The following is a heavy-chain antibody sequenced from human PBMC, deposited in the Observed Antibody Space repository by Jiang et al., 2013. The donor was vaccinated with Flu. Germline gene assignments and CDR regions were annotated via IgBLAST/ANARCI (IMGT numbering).Heavy chain of an antibody. CDR1: GYTFTGYY. J-gene: IGHJ5*02. V-gene: IGHV1-2*02. CDR3: ARAGEGSGMWDNWFDP. CDR2: INPNSGGT. D-gene: IGHD6-25*01. Sequence: VQLVESGAEVKKPGASVKVSCKASGYTFTGYYMHWVRQAPGQGLEWMGWINPNSGGTNYAQKFQGRVTMTRDTSISTAYMELSRLRSDDTAVYYCARAGEGSGMWDNWFDPWGQGTLVTVSS.